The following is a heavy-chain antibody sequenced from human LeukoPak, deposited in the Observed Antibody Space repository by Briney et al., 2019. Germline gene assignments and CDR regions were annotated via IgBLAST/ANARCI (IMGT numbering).Heavy chain of an antibody. CDR1: GFTLSSYW. CDR2: INSDGGST. D-gene: IGHD5-24*01. Sequence: GGTLRLSCTASGFTLSSYWMHWVRQAPGKGLVWVSRINSDGGSTSYADSVTGRFTISRDNAKNTLYLQMNSLRAEDTAVYYCARRIQGMAPYYFDYWGQGTLVTVSS. J-gene: IGHJ4*02. CDR3: ARRIQGMAPYYFDY. V-gene: IGHV3-74*01.